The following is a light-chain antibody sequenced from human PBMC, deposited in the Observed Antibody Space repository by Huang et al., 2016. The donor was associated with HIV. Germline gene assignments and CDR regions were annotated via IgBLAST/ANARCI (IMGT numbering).Light chain of an antibody. J-gene: IGKJ4*02. CDR1: QSIGTY. Sequence: EIVLTQSPVTLSLSPGDRATLSCRASQSIGTYLAWYQQKSGQAPRLRIYDVSNRAAGVPARFSASGSEEDFALTIASLDPDDFAIYHCQQRSKWPLTFGGGTKVEMK. CDR2: DVS. CDR3: QQRSKWPLT. V-gene: IGKV3-11*01.